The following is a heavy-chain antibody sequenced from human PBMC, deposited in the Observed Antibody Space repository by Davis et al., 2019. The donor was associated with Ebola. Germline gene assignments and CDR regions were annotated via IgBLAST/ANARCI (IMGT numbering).Heavy chain of an antibody. CDR3: ARVNVVAAGSFDF. Sequence: GGSLRLSCVASGFTFDDYGMHWVRQTPGKGLEWVSGISWNGGSKDYADSVKGRFTISSDNAKNSLYLQMNSLTPEDTAFYYCARVNVVAAGSFDFWGQGTRVTVSA. CDR2: ISWNGGSK. D-gene: IGHD6-13*01. V-gene: IGHV3-9*01. J-gene: IGHJ4*02. CDR1: GFTFDDYG.